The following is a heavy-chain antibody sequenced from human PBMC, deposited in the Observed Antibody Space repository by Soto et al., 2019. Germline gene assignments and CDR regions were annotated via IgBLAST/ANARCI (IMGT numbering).Heavy chain of an antibody. CDR2: ISWNSGSI. CDR3: AKVRDSSSLGPLDY. Sequence: HPVGSLRLSCAASGFTFDDYAMHWVRQAPGKGLEWVSGISWNSGSIGYADSVKGRLTISRDNAKNSLYLQMNSLRAEDTALYYCAKVRDSSSLGPLDYWGQGTLVTVSS. V-gene: IGHV3-9*01. D-gene: IGHD6-6*01. J-gene: IGHJ4*02. CDR1: GFTFDDYA.